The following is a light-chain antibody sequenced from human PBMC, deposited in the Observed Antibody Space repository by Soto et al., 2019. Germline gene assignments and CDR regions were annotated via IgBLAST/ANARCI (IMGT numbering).Light chain of an antibody. CDR3: QQSYGTPST. V-gene: IGKV1-39*01. CDR1: QSISSD. CDR2: VAS. J-gene: IGKJ5*01. Sequence: DIQMTQSPSSLSASVGDRVTITCRASQSISSDLNWYQQNPGQAPNLLIYVASSLQSEVPSRFSGSGSGTDFTLPITSLQPEDFATYYCQQSYGTPSTFGQGTRLE.